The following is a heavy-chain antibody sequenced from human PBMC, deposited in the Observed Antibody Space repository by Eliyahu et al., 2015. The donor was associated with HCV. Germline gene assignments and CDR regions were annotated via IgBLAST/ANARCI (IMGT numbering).Heavy chain of an antibody. CDR2: INAGNGNT. CDR3: ARDYEAAAAFDP. CDR1: GYTFTSYA. V-gene: IGHV1-3*01. J-gene: IGHJ5*02. D-gene: IGHD6-13*01. Sequence: QVQLVQSGAEVKKPGASVKVSCKASGYTFTSYAMHWVRQAPGQRLEWMGWINAGNGNTKYSQKFQGRVTITRDTSASTAYMELSSLRSEDTAVYYCARDYEAAAAFDPWGQGTLVTVSS.